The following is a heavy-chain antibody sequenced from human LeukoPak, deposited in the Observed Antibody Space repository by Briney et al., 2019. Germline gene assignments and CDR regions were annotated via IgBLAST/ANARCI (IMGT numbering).Heavy chain of an antibody. D-gene: IGHD3-3*01. V-gene: IGHV1-18*01. CDR3: ARRGGYYDCWSGGGTIHYFDY. CDR1: GYTFTSYG. CDR2: ISAYNGNT. Sequence: VASVKVSCKASGYTFTSYGISWVRQAPGQGLEWMGWISAYNGNTNYAQKLQGRVTMTTDTSTSTAYMELRSLRSDDTAVYYCARRGGYYDCWSGGGTIHYFDYWGQGTLVTVSS. J-gene: IGHJ4*02.